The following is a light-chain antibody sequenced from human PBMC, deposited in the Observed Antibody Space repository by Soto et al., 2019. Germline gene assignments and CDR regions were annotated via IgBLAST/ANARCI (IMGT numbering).Light chain of an antibody. J-gene: IGLJ1*01. CDR2: EVS. Sequence: QSALTQPASVSGSPGQSISISCTGTSSDVGGYNYVSWVQHHPGKATKLIIYEVSYRPSGVSARFSGSKSGDTASLTISGHQAEDDADYYCSSFTYTNTRYAFGTGTKLTVL. V-gene: IGLV2-14*01. CDR3: SSFTYTNTRYA. CDR1: SSDVGGYNY.